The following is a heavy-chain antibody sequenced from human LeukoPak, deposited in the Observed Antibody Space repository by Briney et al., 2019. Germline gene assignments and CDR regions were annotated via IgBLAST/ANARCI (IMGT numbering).Heavy chain of an antibody. CDR3: ARASGDFWSGYSPDY. CDR2: ISAYNGNT. D-gene: IGHD3-3*01. Sequence: ASVKVSCKASGYTFTSYGISWVRQAPGQGLEWMGWISAYNGNTNYAQKLQGRVTMTTDTSTSTAYMELRSLRSDDTAVYYCARASGDFWSGYSPDYWGQGTLVIVSS. J-gene: IGHJ4*02. V-gene: IGHV1-18*01. CDR1: GYTFTSYG.